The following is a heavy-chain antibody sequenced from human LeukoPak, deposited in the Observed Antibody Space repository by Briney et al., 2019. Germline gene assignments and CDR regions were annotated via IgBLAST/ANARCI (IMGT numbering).Heavy chain of an antibody. V-gene: IGHV3-64*02. Sequence: GGSLRLSCAASGFTFSSYAMHWVRQPPGKGLEYVSAISSNGGSTYYADFEKGRFSISRDNSKNTLYLQMGSLRAEDMAVYYCARSPMVRGVIIYYFDYWGQGTLVTVSS. CDR2: ISSNGGST. CDR3: ARSPMVRGVIIYYFDY. J-gene: IGHJ4*02. CDR1: GFTFSSYA. D-gene: IGHD3-10*01.